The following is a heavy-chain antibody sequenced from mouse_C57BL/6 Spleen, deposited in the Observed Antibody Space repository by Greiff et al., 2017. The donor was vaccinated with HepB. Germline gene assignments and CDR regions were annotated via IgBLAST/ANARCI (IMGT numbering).Heavy chain of an antibody. CDR3: TIITTVVATGYY. V-gene: IGHV6-3*01. D-gene: IGHD1-1*01. CDR2: IRLKSDNYAT. J-gene: IGHJ2*01. Sequence: EVKVVESGGGLVQPGGSMKLSCVASGFTFSNYWMNWVRQSPEKGLEWVAQIRLKSDNYATYYAESVKGMFTISRDDSKSSVYLHMNNLRAEDTGIYYCTIITTVVATGYYGGQGTTLTVSS. CDR1: GFTFSNYW.